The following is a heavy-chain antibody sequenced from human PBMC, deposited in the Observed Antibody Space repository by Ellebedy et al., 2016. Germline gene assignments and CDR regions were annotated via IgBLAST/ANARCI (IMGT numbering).Heavy chain of an antibody. CDR1: GFTFSSYG. CDR3: ARDRSEGYSYGSDYFDY. V-gene: IGHV3-30*03. J-gene: IGHJ4*02. Sequence: GESLKISCAASGFTFSSYGMHWVRQAPGKGLEWVAVISYDGSNKYYADSVKGRFTISRDNSKNTLYLQMNSLRAEDTAVYYCARDRSEGYSYGSDYFDYWGQGTLVTVSS. D-gene: IGHD5-18*01. CDR2: ISYDGSNK.